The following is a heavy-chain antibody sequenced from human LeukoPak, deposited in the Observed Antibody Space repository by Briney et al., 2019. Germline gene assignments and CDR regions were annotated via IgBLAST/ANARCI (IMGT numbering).Heavy chain of an antibody. J-gene: IGHJ3*02. D-gene: IGHD3-22*01. CDR2: ISSSSSYI. Sequence: GGSLRLSCAASGFTFSSYSMNWVRQAPGKGLEWVSSISSSSSYIYYADSVKGRFTISRDNAKNSLYLQMNSLRAEDTAVYYCARDNPTHYYDSSGYYWDAFDIWGQGTMVTVSS. V-gene: IGHV3-21*01. CDR3: ARDNPTHYYDSSGYYWDAFDI. CDR1: GFTFSSYS.